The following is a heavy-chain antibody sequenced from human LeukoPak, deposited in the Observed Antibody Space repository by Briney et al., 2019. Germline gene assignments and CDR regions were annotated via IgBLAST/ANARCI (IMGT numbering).Heavy chain of an antibody. J-gene: IGHJ3*02. CDR3: ANRRAYGGNWNSGAFDI. CDR2: IYWDDDK. V-gene: IGHV2-5*02. CDR1: GFSLTTSGVG. Sequence: SGPTLVEPTQTVTLTCTFSGFSLTTSGVGVGWVRQPPGKALEWLAFIYWDDDKRYSPSLRSRLSISKDTSKNQVVLTMTNMDPVDTATYFCANRRAYGGNWNSGAFDIWGQGTMVTVSS. D-gene: IGHD4-23*01.